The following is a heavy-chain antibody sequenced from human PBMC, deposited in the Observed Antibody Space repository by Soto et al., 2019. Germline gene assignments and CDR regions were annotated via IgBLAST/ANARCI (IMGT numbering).Heavy chain of an antibody. J-gene: IGHJ6*03. CDR1: GFTFSSYS. CDR3: ARDPREPGYCSSTSCYTNDYYYMDV. V-gene: IGHV3-21*01. CDR2: ISSSSSSYI. D-gene: IGHD2-2*02. Sequence: GGSLRLSCAASGFTFSSYSMNWVRQAPGKGLEWVSSISSSSSSYIYYADSVKGRFTISRDNAKNSLYLQMNSLRAEDTAVYYCARDPREPGYCSSTSCYTNDYYYMDVWGKGTTVTVSS.